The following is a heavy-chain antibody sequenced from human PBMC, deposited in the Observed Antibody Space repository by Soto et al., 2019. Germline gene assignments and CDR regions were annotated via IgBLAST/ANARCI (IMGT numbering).Heavy chain of an antibody. CDR2: TYYRSKWYN. CDR3: ARSHDSSGYYPAVFDY. J-gene: IGHJ4*02. D-gene: IGHD3-22*01. CDR1: GDSVSSNSAA. V-gene: IGHV6-1*01. Sequence: SQTLSLTCAISGDSVSSNSAAWNWIRQSPSRGLEWLGRTYYRSKWYNDYAVSVKSRITINPDTSKNQFSLQLNSVTPEDTAVYYCARSHDSSGYYPAVFDYWGQGTLVTVSS.